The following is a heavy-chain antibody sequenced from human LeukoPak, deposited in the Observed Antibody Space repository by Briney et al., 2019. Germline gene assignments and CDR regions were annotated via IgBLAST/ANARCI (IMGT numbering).Heavy chain of an antibody. CDR3: ARPQYGASDY. V-gene: IGHV5-51*01. CDR2: IYPGDSHI. J-gene: IGHJ4*02. Sequence: GESLKISCKGSGYSFSSYWVAWVRQVPGKGLEWMGLIYPGDSHIRYSPSLQGQVTISADKSSSTAYLQWSSLKASDTAIYYCARPQYGASDYWGQGTLVTVSS. D-gene: IGHD4/OR15-4a*01. CDR1: GYSFSSYW.